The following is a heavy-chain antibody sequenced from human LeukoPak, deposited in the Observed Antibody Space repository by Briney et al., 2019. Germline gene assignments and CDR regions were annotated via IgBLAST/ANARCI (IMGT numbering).Heavy chain of an antibody. V-gene: IGHV4-59*01. CDR2: IYYSGST. J-gene: IGHJ3*02. Sequence: SETLSLTCTVPGGSISSYYWSWIRQPPGKGLEWIGYIYYSGSTNYNPSLKSRVTISVDTSKNQFSLKLSSVTAADTAVYYCARGRYSIAAFDMWGQGTMVTVSS. D-gene: IGHD6-13*01. CDR3: ARGRYSIAAFDM. CDR1: GGSISSYY.